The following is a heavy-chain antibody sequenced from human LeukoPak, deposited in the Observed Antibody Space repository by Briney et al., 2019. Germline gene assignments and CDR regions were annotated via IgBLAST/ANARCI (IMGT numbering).Heavy chain of an antibody. CDR3: ARGPERYWFDP. V-gene: IGHV7-4-1*02. D-gene: IGHD1-14*01. Sequence: ASVKVSCKASGYTFTSNALNWVRQSPGQGLEWMGWINTDSGNPTYAQGFTGRFVFSLDTSVSTAYLQINSLEADDTAVYYCARGPERYWFDPWGQGTLVTVSS. CDR1: GYTFTSNA. J-gene: IGHJ5*02. CDR2: INTDSGNP.